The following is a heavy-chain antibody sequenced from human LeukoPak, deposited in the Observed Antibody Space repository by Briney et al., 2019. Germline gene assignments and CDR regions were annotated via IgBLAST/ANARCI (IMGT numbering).Heavy chain of an antibody. CDR3: VRDDFWSGYSRYNWFDP. Sequence: GGSLRLSCATSGFTFSSNWMSWVRHVPGRGLDWVANIKPDGSAEYYAASVKGRFTVSRDNAKNSLYLQMNSLRVEDTAVYYCVRDDFWSGYSRYNWFDPWGQGTLVTVFS. CDR2: IKPDGSAE. CDR1: GFTFSSNW. D-gene: IGHD3-3*01. J-gene: IGHJ5*02. V-gene: IGHV3-7*01.